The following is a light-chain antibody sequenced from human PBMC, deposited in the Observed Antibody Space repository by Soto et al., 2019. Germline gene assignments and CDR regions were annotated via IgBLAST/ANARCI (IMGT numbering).Light chain of an antibody. CDR2: GAS. CDR3: QQYGSLPRT. J-gene: IGKJ1*01. V-gene: IGKV3-20*01. CDR1: QSVSSSY. Sequence: EIVLTQSPGTLSLSPGERATLSCRASQSVSSSYLAWYQQKPGQAPRLLIYGASSSATGIPDRFSGSGSGTDFTLTISRLEPEDFAVYYCQQYGSLPRTFGQGTKVEIK.